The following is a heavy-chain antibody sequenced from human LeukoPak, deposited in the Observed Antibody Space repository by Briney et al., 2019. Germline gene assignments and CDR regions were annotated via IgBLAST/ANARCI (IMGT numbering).Heavy chain of an antibody. V-gene: IGHV1-2*02. CDR3: ARELDILTVVYAFDI. Sequence: ASVKVSCKASGYTFSDYHMHWVRKAPGQGLEWMGWINPNSGGTNYAQKFQGRVTMTRDTSISTAYMELSRLRSDDTAVYYCARELDILTVVYAFDIWGQGQWSPSLQ. CDR1: GYTFSDYH. J-gene: IGHJ3*02. CDR2: INPNSGGT. D-gene: IGHD3-9*01.